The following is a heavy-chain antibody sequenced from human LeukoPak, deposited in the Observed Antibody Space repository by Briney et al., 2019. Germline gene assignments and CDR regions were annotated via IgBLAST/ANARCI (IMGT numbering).Heavy chain of an antibody. V-gene: IGHV1-2*02. CDR2: INPNSGGT. CDR3: ARVEYGDYGWFDP. D-gene: IGHD4-17*01. Sequence: ASVKVSCKASGYTFTGYYMHWVRQAPGQGLEWMGWINPNSGGTNYAQKFQGRVTMTRDTSISTAYMELSRLRSDDTAVYYCARVEYGDYGWFDPWGQGTLVTVSS. CDR1: GYTFTGYY. J-gene: IGHJ5*02.